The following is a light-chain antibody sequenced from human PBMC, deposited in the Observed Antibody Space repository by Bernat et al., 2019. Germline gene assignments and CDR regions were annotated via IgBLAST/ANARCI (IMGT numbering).Light chain of an antibody. CDR1: QDISNY. CDR2: DAS. J-gene: IGKJ5*01. Sequence: DIQMTQSPSSLSASVGDRVTITCQASQDISNYLDWYQQKPGKAPKLLIYDASNLQTGVPSRFSGSGSGTEFTFTISSLQPEDIATYYCQQYANLPITFGQGTRLEIK. V-gene: IGKV1-33*01. CDR3: QQYANLPIT.